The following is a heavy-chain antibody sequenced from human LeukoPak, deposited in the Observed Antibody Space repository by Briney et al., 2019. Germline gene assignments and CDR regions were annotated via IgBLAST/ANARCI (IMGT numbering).Heavy chain of an antibody. D-gene: IGHD3-9*01. V-gene: IGHV1-2*02. J-gene: IGHJ4*02. Sequence: ASVKVSCKASGGTFSSYAISWVRQAPGQGLEWMGWINPNTGGTEYAQKFQGRVTMTRDTSISTAYMELSRLKSDDTAVYYCARDRPEYDILTFDYWGQGTLVTVSS. CDR2: INPNTGGT. CDR3: ARDRPEYDILTFDY. CDR1: GGTFSSYA.